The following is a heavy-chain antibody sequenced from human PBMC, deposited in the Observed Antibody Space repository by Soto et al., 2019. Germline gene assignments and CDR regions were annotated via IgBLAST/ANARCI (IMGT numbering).Heavy chain of an antibody. J-gene: IGHJ3*01. CDR3: ARDKNATSSKPVGPYAFHV. Sequence: EVQLVESGGGLVQPGGSLRLSCAASGFSIGSYWMSWVRQAPGQGLEWVANIKPDGTETHYVDSVKGRFTISRDNAKNSLYVQMNSLRAEDTAVYFCARDKNATSSKPVGPYAFHVWGQGTVVIVSP. D-gene: IGHD6-6*01. CDR1: GFSIGSYW. CDR2: IKPDGTET. V-gene: IGHV3-7*01.